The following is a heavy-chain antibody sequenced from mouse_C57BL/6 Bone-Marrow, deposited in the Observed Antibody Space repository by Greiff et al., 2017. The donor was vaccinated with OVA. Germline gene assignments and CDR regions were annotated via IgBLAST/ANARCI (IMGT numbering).Heavy chain of an antibody. V-gene: IGHV1-64*01. CDR2: IHPNGGST. CDR3: ARVDYGDAMDY. D-gene: IGHD2-4*01. Sequence: QVQLQQSGAELVKPGASVKLSCKASGYTFTGYWMHWVKQRPGQGLEWIGMIHPNGGSTNYNEKFKSKATLTVDKSSSTAYMQLSSLTSEDSAVDYCARVDYGDAMDYWGQGTSVTVSS. J-gene: IGHJ4*01. CDR1: GYTFTGYW.